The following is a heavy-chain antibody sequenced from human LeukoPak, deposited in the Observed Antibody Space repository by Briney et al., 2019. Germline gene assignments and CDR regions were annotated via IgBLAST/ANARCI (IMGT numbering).Heavy chain of an antibody. CDR1: GFTFDDYA. CDR2: ISWNSGSI. Sequence: GGSLRLSCAASGFTFDDYAMHWVRQAPGKGLEWVSGISWNSGSIGYADSVKGRFTISRDNAKNSLYLQMNSLRAEDTAVYYCARVVWLQGIYVFDIWGQGTMVTVSS. J-gene: IGHJ3*02. D-gene: IGHD5-18*01. CDR3: ARVVWLQGIYVFDI. V-gene: IGHV3-9*01.